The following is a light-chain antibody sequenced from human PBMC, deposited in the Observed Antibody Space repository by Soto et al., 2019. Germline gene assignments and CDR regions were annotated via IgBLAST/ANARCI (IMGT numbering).Light chain of an antibody. J-gene: IGKJ4*01. Sequence: EIVLTQSPGTLSLSPGERATLSCRASQSVSNNYFSWYQQKPGQAPRLLIYGASSRASGTPDRFSGSGSGTDFTLTISRLEPEDFAVYYCQQYGSSRALTFGGETKVEIK. CDR1: QSVSNNY. CDR3: QQYGSSRALT. V-gene: IGKV3-20*01. CDR2: GAS.